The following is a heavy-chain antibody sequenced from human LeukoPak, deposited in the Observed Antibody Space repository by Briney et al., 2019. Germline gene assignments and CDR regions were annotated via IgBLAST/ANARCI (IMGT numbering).Heavy chain of an antibody. Sequence: ASVKVSCKASGYTFTSYGISWVRQAPGQGLEWMGWISAYNGNTNYSQEFQGRVTITRDTSASTAYMEPSSLRSEDMAVYYCARSRRDSSSSIRNDGTQYYYMDVWGKGTTVTVSS. CDR3: ARSRRDSSSSIRNDGTQYYYMDV. J-gene: IGHJ6*03. V-gene: IGHV1-18*03. CDR1: GYTFTSYG. CDR2: ISAYNGNT. D-gene: IGHD6-6*01.